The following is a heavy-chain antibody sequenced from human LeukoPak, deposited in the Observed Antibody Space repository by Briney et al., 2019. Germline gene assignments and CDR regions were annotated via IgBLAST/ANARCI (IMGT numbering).Heavy chain of an antibody. V-gene: IGHV3-21*01. D-gene: IGHD1-14*01. CDR2: ISSSSSYI. J-gene: IGHJ3*02. Sequence: GGSLRLSCAASGFTFSSYSMNRVRQAPGKGLEWVSSISSSSSYIYYADSVKGRFTISRDNAKNSLYLQMNSLRVEDTALYYCARGDVVIEPPRFCGFDIWGHGTMVTVSS. CDR3: ARGDVVIEPPRFCGFDI. CDR1: GFTFSSYS.